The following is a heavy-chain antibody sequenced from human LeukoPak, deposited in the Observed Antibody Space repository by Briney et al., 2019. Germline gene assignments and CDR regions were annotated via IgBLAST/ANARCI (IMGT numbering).Heavy chain of an antibody. J-gene: IGHJ6*03. CDR1: GGSLSSYY. CDR3: ARHHCSSTSCYANYYYMDD. Sequence: SETLSLTCTVSGGSLSSYYWSWIRQPPGKGLEWIGYIYYSGSTNYNPSLKSRVTISVDTSKNQFSLKLSSVSAADTAVYYCARHHCSSTSCYANYYYMDDWAKGTTVTVSS. CDR2: IYYSGST. V-gene: IGHV4-59*08. D-gene: IGHD2-2*01.